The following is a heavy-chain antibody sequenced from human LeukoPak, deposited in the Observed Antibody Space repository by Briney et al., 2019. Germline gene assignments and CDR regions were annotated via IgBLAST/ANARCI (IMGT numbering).Heavy chain of an antibody. J-gene: IGHJ6*03. CDR1: GFTFSSYA. D-gene: IGHD3-10*01. V-gene: IGHV3-23*01. CDR2: ISGSGGST. CDR3: AKVRSPVGYYYMDV. Sequence: GGSLRLSCAASGFTFSSYAMSWVRQAPGKGLEWVSAISGSGGSTYYADSVKGRFTISRDNSKNTLYLQMNSLRAEDTAVYYWAKVRSPVGYYYMDVWGKGTTVTVYS.